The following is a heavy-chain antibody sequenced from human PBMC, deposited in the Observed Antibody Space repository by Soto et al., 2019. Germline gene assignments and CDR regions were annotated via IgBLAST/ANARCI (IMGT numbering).Heavy chain of an antibody. J-gene: IGHJ4*02. CDR1: GGSISSGDYY. V-gene: IGHV4-30-4*01. CDR2: IYHSGST. CDR3: ARTHPLGYFDY. Sequence: PSETLSLTCTVSGGSISSGDYYWSWIRQPPGKGLEWIGYIYHSGSTYYNPSLKSRVTISVDTSKNQFSLKLSSVTAADTAVYYCARTHPLGYFDYWGQGTLVTVS.